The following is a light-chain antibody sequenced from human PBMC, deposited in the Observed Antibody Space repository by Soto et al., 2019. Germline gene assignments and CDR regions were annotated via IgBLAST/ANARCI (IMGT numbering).Light chain of an antibody. CDR1: SSDIGGYNS. V-gene: IGLV2-14*01. J-gene: IGLJ1*01. CDR2: DVN. CDR3: SSYTSSSTPYV. Sequence: QSVLAQPASVSGSPGQSITISCTGTSSDIGGYNSVSWYQQHPGKAPKLMIYDVNYWPSGVSNRFSGSKSANTASLAISGLQAEDEADYYCSSYTSSSTPYVFGTGTKLTVL.